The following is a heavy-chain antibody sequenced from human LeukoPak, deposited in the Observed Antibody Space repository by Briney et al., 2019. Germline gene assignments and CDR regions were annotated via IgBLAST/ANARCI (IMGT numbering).Heavy chain of an antibody. Sequence: SQTLSLTCAVSGGSISSGGYSWSWIRQPPGKGLEWIGYIYHSGSTYYNPSLKSRVTISVGRSKNQFSLKLSSVTAADTAVYYCARAPKGFWSGYYFDYWGQGTLVTVSS. CDR3: ARAPKGFWSGYYFDY. V-gene: IGHV4-30-2*01. CDR1: GGSISSGGYS. J-gene: IGHJ4*02. D-gene: IGHD3-3*01. CDR2: IYHSGST.